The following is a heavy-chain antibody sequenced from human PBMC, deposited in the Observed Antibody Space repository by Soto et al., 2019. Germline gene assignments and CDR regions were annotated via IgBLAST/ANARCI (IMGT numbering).Heavy chain of an antibody. J-gene: IGHJ4*02. V-gene: IGHV1-69*13. CDR2: IIPIFGTA. Sequence: SVKVSCKASGGTFSSYAISWVRQAPGQGLEWMGGIIPIFGTANYAQKFQGRVTITADESTSTAYMELSSLRSEDTAGYYCARLYYYGSGSQDYWGQGTLVTVSS. CDR3: ARLYYYGSGSQDY. CDR1: GGTFSSYA. D-gene: IGHD3-10*01.